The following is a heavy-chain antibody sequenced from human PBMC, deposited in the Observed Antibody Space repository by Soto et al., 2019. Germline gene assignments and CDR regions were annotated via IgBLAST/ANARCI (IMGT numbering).Heavy chain of an antibody. CDR3: AKRGGDSGWGDFDS. CDR2: ISHSDHST. CDR1: GFPFSRCA. D-gene: IGHD6-19*01. Sequence: EVQLLESGGGLVQPGGSLRLSCAASGFPFSRCAMNWVRQAPGKGLEWVSTISHSDHSTYYADSVKGRFTVSRDNSENTLYWQRNSLRAEDTAIYYCAKRGGDSGWGDFDSWGQGTLVTVSS. J-gene: IGHJ4*02. V-gene: IGHV3-23*01.